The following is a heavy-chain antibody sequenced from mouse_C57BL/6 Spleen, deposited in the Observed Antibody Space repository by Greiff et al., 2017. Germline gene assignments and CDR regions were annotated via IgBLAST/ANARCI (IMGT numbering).Heavy chain of an antibody. CDR3: ARFYGSSYVDY. V-gene: IGHV3-6*01. CDR1: GYSITSGYY. D-gene: IGHD1-1*01. J-gene: IGHJ2*01. Sequence: EVKLMESGPGLVKPSQSLSLTCSVTGYSITSGYYWNWIRQFPGNKLEWMGYISYDGSNNYNPSLKNRIPITRYTSKNQFFLKLNSVTTEDTATYYCARFYGSSYVDYWGQGTTLTVSS. CDR2: ISYDGSN.